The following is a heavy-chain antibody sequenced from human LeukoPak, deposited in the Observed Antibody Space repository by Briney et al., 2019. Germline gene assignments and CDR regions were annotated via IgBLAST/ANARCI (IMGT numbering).Heavy chain of an antibody. Sequence: SETLSLTCAVYGGSFSGYYWSWIRQPPGKGLEWIGEINHSGSTNYNPSLKSRVTISVGTSKNQFSLKLSSVTAADTAVYYCARGSSSWYLSAFDIWGQGTMVTVSS. CDR2: INHSGST. J-gene: IGHJ3*02. CDR1: GGSFSGYY. D-gene: IGHD6-13*01. CDR3: ARGSSSWYLSAFDI. V-gene: IGHV4-34*01.